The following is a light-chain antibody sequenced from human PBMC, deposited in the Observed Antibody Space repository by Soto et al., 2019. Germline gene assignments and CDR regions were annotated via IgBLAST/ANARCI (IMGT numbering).Light chain of an antibody. V-gene: IGLV1-47*01. Sequence: LTQPSSASGTPGQRVTISCSGSSSNFGSNYIYWYQQFPGTAPKLLIYRNNQRPSGVPDRFSGSKSDTSASLVISGLRSDDEADYYCATWDDGLRVFGGGTKLTVL. CDR3: ATWDDGLRV. CDR1: SSNFGSNY. CDR2: RNN. J-gene: IGLJ2*01.